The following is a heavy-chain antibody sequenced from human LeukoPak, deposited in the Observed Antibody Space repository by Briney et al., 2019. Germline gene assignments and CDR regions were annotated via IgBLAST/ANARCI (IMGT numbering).Heavy chain of an antibody. Sequence: GGSLRLSCAASGFTLITYWMTWVRQAPGKGLEWVANINQDGSEKYYVGSVKGRFTISRDNARNSLYLQMNSLRAEDTAVYYCARDKYFSADWGQGTLVTVSS. CDR2: INQDGSEK. CDR1: GFTLITYW. J-gene: IGHJ4*02. D-gene: IGHD2/OR15-2a*01. CDR3: ARDKYFSAD. V-gene: IGHV3-7*01.